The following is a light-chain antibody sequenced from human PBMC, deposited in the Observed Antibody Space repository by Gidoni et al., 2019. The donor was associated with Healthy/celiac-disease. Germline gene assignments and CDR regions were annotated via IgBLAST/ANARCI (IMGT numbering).Light chain of an antibody. J-gene: IGKJ4*02. CDR3: QQSYSTPLT. CDR2: AAS. Sequence: DLLMPQSPSSLSASVGDRVTITCRASQSISSYLNWYQQKPGKAPKLLIYAASSLQSGVPSRFSGSGSGTDFTLTISSLQPEDFATYYCQQSYSTPLTFGGGTKVEIK. CDR1: QSISSY. V-gene: IGKV1-39*01.